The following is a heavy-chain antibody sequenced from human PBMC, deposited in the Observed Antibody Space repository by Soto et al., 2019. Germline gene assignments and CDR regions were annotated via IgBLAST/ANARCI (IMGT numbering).Heavy chain of an antibody. V-gene: IGHV1-18*01. CDR2: ISASTRNT. CDR3: VRCYFSVGSCYACWHFDL. D-gene: IGHD2-15*01. J-gene: IGHJ2*01. CDR1: GYTFSDYA. Sequence: QVQLVQSGGEVKKPGASVKVSCQASGYTFSDYAISWVRQAPGQGLEWMGWISASTRNTDQAQNFQGRVIMTLDTSTKTGYMGLRSLRSDDTAVYYCVRCYFSVGSCYACWHFDLWGRGTLVTVSS.